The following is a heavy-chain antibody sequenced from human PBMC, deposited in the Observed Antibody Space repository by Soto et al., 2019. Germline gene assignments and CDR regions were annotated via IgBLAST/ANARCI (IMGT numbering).Heavy chain of an antibody. J-gene: IGHJ4*02. V-gene: IGHV3-30*18. D-gene: IGHD5-18*01. Sequence: QVQLVESGGGVVQPERSLRLSCAASGFIFSNYGMHWVRQAPGKGLELVAVVSSAGSTKYYADSVKGRFTISRDNSKNTVFLQMNSLRAEDTAVYYCAKDLGYSYGGFFDYWGQGTLVTVSS. CDR3: AKDLGYSYGGFFDY. CDR2: VSSAGSTK. CDR1: GFIFSNYG.